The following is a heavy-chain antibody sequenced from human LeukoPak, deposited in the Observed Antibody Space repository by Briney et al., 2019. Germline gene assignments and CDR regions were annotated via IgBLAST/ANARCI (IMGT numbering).Heavy chain of an antibody. D-gene: IGHD7-27*01. V-gene: IGHV4-30-2*01. CDR3: ARDFKTDGPNWGSGSRDWYFDL. J-gene: IGHJ2*01. CDR1: GGSISSGGYY. CDR2: IYHSGST. Sequence: SQTLSLTCTVSGGSISSGGYYWSWIRQPPGKGLEWIGYIYHSGSTYYNPSLKSRVTISVDTSKNQFSLKLSSVTAADTAVYYCARDFKTDGPNWGSGSRDWYFDLWGRGTLVTVSS.